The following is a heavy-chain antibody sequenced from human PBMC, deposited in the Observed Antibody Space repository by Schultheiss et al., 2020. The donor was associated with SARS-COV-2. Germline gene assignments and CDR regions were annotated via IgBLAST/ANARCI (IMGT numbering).Heavy chain of an antibody. CDR3: ARDGTGGMDGMDI. V-gene: IGHV3-30-3*01. CDR2: ISYDGITK. J-gene: IGHJ6*02. Sequence: GESLKISCAASGFTFSSYAMHWIRQAPGKGLEWVAVISYDGITKYYADSVKGRFTIFRDNSKDTLYLQMNSLRTEDTAVYYCARDGTGGMDGMDIWGQGTTVTVSS. D-gene: IGHD3-16*01. CDR1: GFTFSSYA.